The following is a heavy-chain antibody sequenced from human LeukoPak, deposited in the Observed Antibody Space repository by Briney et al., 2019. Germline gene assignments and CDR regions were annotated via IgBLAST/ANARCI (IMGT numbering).Heavy chain of an antibody. CDR3: TTDRYCSGTNCQNWFDP. CDR1: GFTFSDAW. V-gene: IGHV3-15*01. D-gene: IGHD2-2*01. Sequence: GGSLRLSCAVSGFTFSDAWLSWVRQAPGKGLEWVGRIKSKTDGGTTDYAAPVKGRFTISRDDSKNTLYLQMNSLNTEDTAAYYCTTDRYCSGTNCQNWFDPWGQGTVVTVSS. J-gene: IGHJ5*02. CDR2: IKSKTDGGTT.